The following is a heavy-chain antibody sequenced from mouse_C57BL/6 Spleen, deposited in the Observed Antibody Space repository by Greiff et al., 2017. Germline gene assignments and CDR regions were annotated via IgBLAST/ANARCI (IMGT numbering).Heavy chain of an antibody. V-gene: IGHV1-52*01. D-gene: IGHD2-3*01. J-gene: IGHJ2*01. CDR2: IDPSDSET. Sequence: QVQLQQPGAELVRPGSSVKLSCKASGYTFTSYWMHWVKQRPIQGLEWIGNIDPSDSETHYNQKFKDKATLTVDKSSSTAYMQLSSLTSEDSAVYYCARSDGGYPYYFDYWGQGTTLTVSS. CDR1: GYTFTSYW. CDR3: ARSDGGYPYYFDY.